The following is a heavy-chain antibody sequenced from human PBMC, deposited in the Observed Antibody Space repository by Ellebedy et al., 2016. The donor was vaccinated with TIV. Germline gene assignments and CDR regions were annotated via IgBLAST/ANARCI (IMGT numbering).Heavy chain of an antibody. J-gene: IGHJ6*02. Sequence: AASVKVSCKASGGAFDSFALNWVRQAPGRGLEWMGATIPLFKSPFYAPEFRDRIAISADESTTTVYLELSSLRSEDTAVYYCARDFGETAYYYAMDVWGQGTAVTVSS. CDR3: ARDFGETAYYYAMDV. CDR1: GGAFDSFA. CDR2: TIPLFKSP. V-gene: IGHV1-69*13. D-gene: IGHD3-16*01.